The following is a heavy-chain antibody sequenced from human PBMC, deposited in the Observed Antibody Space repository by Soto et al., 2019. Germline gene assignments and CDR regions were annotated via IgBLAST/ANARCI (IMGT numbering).Heavy chain of an antibody. J-gene: IGHJ6*02. CDR3: AKGYFDWVLSLGYYYGMDV. CDR1: GFTFSNYG. CDR2: ISYDGSKK. V-gene: IGHV3-30*18. D-gene: IGHD3-9*01. Sequence: QVHLVESGGGVVQPGRSLKLSCAASGFTFSNYGMHWVRQAPGKGLEWVAVISYDGSKKYYADSVKGRLTISRDNSKNMLYLHMHSLRAEDTAVYYCAKGYFDWVLSLGYYYGMDVWGQGTTVTVSS.